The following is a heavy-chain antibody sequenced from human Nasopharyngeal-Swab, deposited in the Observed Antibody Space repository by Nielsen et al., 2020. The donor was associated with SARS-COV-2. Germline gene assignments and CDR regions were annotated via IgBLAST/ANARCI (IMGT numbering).Heavy chain of an antibody. CDR1: GGSISSSY. CDR3: ARPRGDGYNFDAFDI. J-gene: IGHJ3*02. Sequence: GSLRLSCSVSGGSISSSYWSWIRQPPGKGLEWIGYIFYTGNTQYNPSLKSRVTISVDASKNQLSLILTSVTAADTAMYYCARPRGDGYNFDAFDIWGRGTMVTVSS. V-gene: IGHV4-59*01. CDR2: IFYTGNT. D-gene: IGHD5-24*01.